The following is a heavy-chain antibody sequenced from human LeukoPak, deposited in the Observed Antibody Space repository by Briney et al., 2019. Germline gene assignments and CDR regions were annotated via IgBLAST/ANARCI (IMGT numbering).Heavy chain of an antibody. CDR3: ATSYDSSRAFDI. Sequence: ASVKVSCKVSGYTLTELSMHWVRQAPGKGLEWMGGFDPEDGETIYAQKFQGRVTMTEDTSTDTAYMELSSLRSEDTAVYYCATSYDSSRAFDIWGQGTMVTVSS. J-gene: IGHJ3*02. V-gene: IGHV1-24*01. D-gene: IGHD3-16*01. CDR1: GYTLTELS. CDR2: FDPEDGET.